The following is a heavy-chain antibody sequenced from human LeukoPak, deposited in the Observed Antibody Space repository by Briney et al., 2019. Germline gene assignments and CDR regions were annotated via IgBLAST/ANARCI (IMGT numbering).Heavy chain of an antibody. Sequence: ASATVSCKVSGHTLTELSMHWVRQAPGKGLEWMGGFDPEDGETIYTQKFQGRVTMTEDTSTDTAYMELSSLKSEDTAVYYCASRAGGYWGQGTLVTVSS. CDR3: ASRAGGY. CDR1: GHTLTELS. CDR2: FDPEDGET. V-gene: IGHV1-24*01. D-gene: IGHD3-10*01. J-gene: IGHJ4*02.